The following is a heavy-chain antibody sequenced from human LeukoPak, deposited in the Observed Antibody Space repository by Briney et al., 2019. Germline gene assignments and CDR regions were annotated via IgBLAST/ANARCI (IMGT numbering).Heavy chain of an antibody. Sequence: PGGSLRLSCAASGFAFSNYDMLWVRQATGKGLEWVSAINTAADTYYPDSVKGRFTISRDNAKNTLYLQMNSLRAEDTAVYYCASGPDYGDYNYWGRGTLVTVSS. CDR3: ASGPDYGDYNY. J-gene: IGHJ4*02. CDR1: GFAFSNYD. V-gene: IGHV3-13*04. CDR2: INTAADT. D-gene: IGHD4-17*01.